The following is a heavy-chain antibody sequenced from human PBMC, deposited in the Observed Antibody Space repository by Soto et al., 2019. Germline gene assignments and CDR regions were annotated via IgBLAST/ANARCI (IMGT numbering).Heavy chain of an antibody. Sequence: QVQLVQSGAEVKKPGASVKVSCKASGYIFTNYDINWVRQATGQGLEYLGWINPNSGNTGYVQKFKGRGTMTRNTYINTAYMERNSLRSEATAVYYCARGITYGVYSRWFDPWGQGTLVTVSS. CDR3: ARGITYGVYSRWFDP. CDR2: INPNSGNT. V-gene: IGHV1-8*01. D-gene: IGHD3-16*01. J-gene: IGHJ5*02. CDR1: GYIFTNYD.